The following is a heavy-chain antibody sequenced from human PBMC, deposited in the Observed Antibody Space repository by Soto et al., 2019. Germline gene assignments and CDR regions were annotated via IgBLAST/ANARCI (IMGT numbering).Heavy chain of an antibody. Sequence: SETLSLTCTVSGGSISSGGYYWSWIRQHPGKGLEWIGYIYYSGSTYYNPSLKSRVTISVDTSKNQFSLKLSSVTAADTAVYYCARDLSYYDSSGFHNWFDPWGQGTLVTVSS. D-gene: IGHD3-22*01. J-gene: IGHJ5*02. CDR1: GGSISSGGYY. V-gene: IGHV4-31*03. CDR3: ARDLSYYDSSGFHNWFDP. CDR2: IYYSGST.